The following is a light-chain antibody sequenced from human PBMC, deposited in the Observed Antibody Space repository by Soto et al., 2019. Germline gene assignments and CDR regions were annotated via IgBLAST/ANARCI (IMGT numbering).Light chain of an antibody. CDR3: SSYTTSSTWL. CDR1: SSDVGGYNY. CDR2: AVS. J-gene: IGLJ3*02. Sequence: QSVLTQPASVSGSPGQSITRSCTGTSSDVGGYNYVSWYQHHPPKAPKLMIYAVSNRPSGVSNRFSGSKSGNTASLTISGLQAEDEADYYCSSYTTSSTWLFGGGTKVTVL. V-gene: IGLV2-14*01.